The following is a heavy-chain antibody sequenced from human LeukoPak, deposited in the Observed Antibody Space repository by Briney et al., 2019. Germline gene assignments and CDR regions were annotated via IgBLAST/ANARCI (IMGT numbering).Heavy chain of an antibody. CDR1: GGSFSGYH. CDR2: INHSGST. Sequence: SETLSLTCAVYGGSFSGYHWSWIRQPPGKGLEWIGEINHSGSTNYNPSLKSRVTISVDTSKNQFSLKLSSVTAADTAVYYCARVVVPAAIDAFDIWGQGTMVTVSS. CDR3: ARVVVPAAIDAFDI. J-gene: IGHJ3*02. D-gene: IGHD2-2*02. V-gene: IGHV4-34*01.